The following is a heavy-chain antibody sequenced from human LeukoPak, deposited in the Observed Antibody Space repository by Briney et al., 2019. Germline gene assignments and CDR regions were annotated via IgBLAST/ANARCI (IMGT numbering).Heavy chain of an antibody. D-gene: IGHD3-10*01. CDR3: ARGSDYGSEFDY. CDR2: ISAYNSNT. J-gene: IGHJ4*02. CDR1: GYTFTSYG. V-gene: IGHV1-18*01. Sequence: ASVKVSCKASGYTFTSYGINWVRQAPGQGLEWMGWISAYNSNTHYAQKLQGRVTMTTDTSTSTAYMELSRLRSDDTAVYYCARGSDYGSEFDYWGQGTLVTVSS.